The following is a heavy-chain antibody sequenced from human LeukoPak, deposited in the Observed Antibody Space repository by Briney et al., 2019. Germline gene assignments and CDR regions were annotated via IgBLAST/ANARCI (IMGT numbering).Heavy chain of an antibody. V-gene: IGHV1-46*01. D-gene: IGHD2-2*01. J-gene: IGHJ5*02. CDR3: AIYWNDLPAAISWFDP. CDR2: INPSGGST. CDR1: GYTFTSYY. Sequence: ASVKVSCKASGYTFTSYYMHWVRQAPGQGLEWMGIINPSGGSTSYAQKLQGRVTMTTDTSTSTAYMELRSLRSDDTAVYYCAIYWNDLPAAISWFDPWGQGTLVTVSS.